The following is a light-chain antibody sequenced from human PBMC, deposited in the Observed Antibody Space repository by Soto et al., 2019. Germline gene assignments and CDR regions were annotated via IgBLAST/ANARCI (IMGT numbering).Light chain of an antibody. Sequence: EIVVTQARATLSLSTGERATLSCRASQSVNSGHLAWYQQKPGQAPRLLIYGASTRATGVPARFSGSGSGTEFTLTISSLQSEDFAVYFCQQYTKWPIPFGQGTRLENK. CDR3: QQYTKWPIP. J-gene: IGKJ5*01. CDR1: QSVNSGH. CDR2: GAS. V-gene: IGKV3-15*01.